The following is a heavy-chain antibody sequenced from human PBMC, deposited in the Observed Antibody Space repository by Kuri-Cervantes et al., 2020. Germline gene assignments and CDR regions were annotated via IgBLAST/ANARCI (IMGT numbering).Heavy chain of an antibody. CDR3: SRDPRRPIMGGSSTSLHFDS. D-gene: IGHD2-2*01. CDR2: ISPYNGDT. CDR1: GYRFTSFG. Sequence: ASVKVSCKASGYRFTSFGISWVRQAPGQGLEWPGWISPYNGDTYFEHNLQDRVTLTTDTSTSTAYMELRSLTSDDTAVYYCSRDPRRPIMGGSSTSLHFDSWGQGTLVTVSS. J-gene: IGHJ4*02. V-gene: IGHV1-18*01.